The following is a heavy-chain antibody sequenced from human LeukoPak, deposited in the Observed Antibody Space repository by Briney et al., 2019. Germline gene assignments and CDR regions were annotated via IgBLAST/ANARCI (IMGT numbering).Heavy chain of an antibody. CDR3: ARSSMTTPFDY. CDR2: IRNNANSYAT. D-gene: IGHD1-14*01. Sequence: GGSLRLSCAASGFTFSGSAMHWVRQASGKGLEWVGRIRNNANSYATAYSASVKGRFAISRDDSKNTAYLQMNSLKTEDTAVYYCARSSMTTPFDYWGQGTLVTVSS. V-gene: IGHV3-73*01. J-gene: IGHJ4*02. CDR1: GFTFSGSA.